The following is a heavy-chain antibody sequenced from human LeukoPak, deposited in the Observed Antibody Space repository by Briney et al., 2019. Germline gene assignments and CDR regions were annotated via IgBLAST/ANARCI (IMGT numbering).Heavy chain of an antibody. D-gene: IGHD6-13*01. J-gene: IGHJ5*02. CDR3: AGAAAGTNNWFDP. V-gene: IGHV1-18*01. Sequence: ASVKVSCKASGHNFNSYGISWVRQAPGQGLEWMGWISAYNGNTNYAQKVQGRVTMTTDTSTSTAYMGLRSLRSDDTAVYYCAGAAAGTNNWFDPWGQGTLVTVSS. CDR1: GHNFNSYG. CDR2: ISAYNGNT.